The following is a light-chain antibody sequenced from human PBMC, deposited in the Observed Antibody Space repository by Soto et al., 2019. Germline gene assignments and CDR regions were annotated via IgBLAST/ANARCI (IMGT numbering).Light chain of an antibody. CDR3: QQYGNSIPIT. V-gene: IGKV3-20*01. CDR2: GAF. J-gene: IGKJ5*01. Sequence: EVVLTQSPVTLSLSPGERATLSCRASQSVSTSFLAWYQQKPGQAPRLLIYGAFSRATGIPDRFSGSGSGTDFTLTISRLEPEDFAVYYCQQYGNSIPITFGQGTRLEI. CDR1: QSVSTSF.